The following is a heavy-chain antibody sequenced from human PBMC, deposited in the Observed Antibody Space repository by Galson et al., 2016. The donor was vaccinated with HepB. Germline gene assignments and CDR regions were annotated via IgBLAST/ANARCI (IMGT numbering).Heavy chain of an antibody. J-gene: IGHJ6*04. Sequence: RLSCAASGFRFSDYNMNWVRQAPGRGLEWVAYISASSGTIYYADSVKGRFTISRDNANNSLSLQMNSLRAEDTAFYYCARPYTYYFGSGSYFDVLHYGMDVWGEGATGTVCS. D-gene: IGHD3-10*01. CDR2: ISASSGTI. CDR3: ARPYTYYFGSGSYFDVLHYGMDV. V-gene: IGHV3-48*01. CDR1: GFRFSDYN.